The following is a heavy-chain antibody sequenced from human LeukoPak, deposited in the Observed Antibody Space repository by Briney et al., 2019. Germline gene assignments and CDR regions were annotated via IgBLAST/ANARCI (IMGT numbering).Heavy chain of an antibody. CDR1: GFTFSTYS. Sequence: PGGSLRLSCAASGFTFSTYSMNWVRQAPGQGLEWVLYISSSSSNIYYADSVKGRFTISRDNAKNSLYLQMNSLRAEDTAVYYCARGKTAASGVFDYWGQGTLVTVSS. CDR2: ISSSSSNI. V-gene: IGHV3-48*01. J-gene: IGHJ4*02. CDR3: ARGKTAASGVFDY. D-gene: IGHD6-13*01.